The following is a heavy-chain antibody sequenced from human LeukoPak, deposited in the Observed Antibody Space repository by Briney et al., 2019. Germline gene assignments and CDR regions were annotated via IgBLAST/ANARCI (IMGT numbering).Heavy chain of an antibody. CDR2: ISGSGSST. CDR1: GFTFSIYD. J-gene: IGHJ4*02. Sequence: GGSLRLSCAASGFTFSIYDMSWVRQAPGEGLEWVSAISGSGSSTYYADSVKGHFTISRDNSKNTLFLQMNSLRVEDTAIYYCAKGGYNYNYLFDYWGQGAPVTVSS. CDR3: AKGGYNYNYLFDY. D-gene: IGHD5-18*01. V-gene: IGHV3-23*01.